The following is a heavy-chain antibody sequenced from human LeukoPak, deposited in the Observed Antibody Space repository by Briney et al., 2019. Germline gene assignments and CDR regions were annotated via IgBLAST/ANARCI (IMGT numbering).Heavy chain of an antibody. D-gene: IGHD5-18*01. CDR3: ARGYSYGRDAFDI. Sequence: SETLSLTCTVSGGSISSYYWSWIRQPPGKGLEWVGYIYYSGSTNYNPSLKSRVTISVDTSKNQFPLKLRSVTAADTAVYYCARGYSYGRDAFDIWGQGTMVTVSS. CDR2: IYYSGST. V-gene: IGHV4-59*01. J-gene: IGHJ3*02. CDR1: GGSISSYY.